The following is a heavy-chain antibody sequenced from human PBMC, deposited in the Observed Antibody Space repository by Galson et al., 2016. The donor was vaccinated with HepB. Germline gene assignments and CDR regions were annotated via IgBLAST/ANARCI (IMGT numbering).Heavy chain of an antibody. V-gene: IGHV3-21*01. J-gene: IGHJ4*02. CDR2: ISSSGRYI. D-gene: IGHD3-3*01. Sequence: SLRLSCAASGFTFTTYSFSWVRQAPGKGLEWVSSISSSGRYIYYADSLPGRFTISRDNAKNSLYLQMNSLRAEDTAMYYCVRADFGVAIPYTTFDFWGQGALVTVSS. CDR1: GFTFTTYS. CDR3: VRADFGVAIPYTTFDF.